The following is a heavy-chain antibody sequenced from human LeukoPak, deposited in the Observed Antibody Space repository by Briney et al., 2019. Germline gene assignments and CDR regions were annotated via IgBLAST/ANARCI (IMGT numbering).Heavy chain of an antibody. CDR1: GFTFSSCS. CDR2: INSDGSSI. CDR3: ARGTIGWAGVDY. D-gene: IGHD6-19*01. J-gene: IGHJ4*02. V-gene: IGHV3-74*01. Sequence: PGGSLRLSCAASGFTFSSCSMHWVRQATGKGLVWVSRINSDGSSISYTDSVKGRFTISRDNAKNTLYLKKNSLRAEDTAVYYCARGTIGWAGVDYWGQGTLVTVSS.